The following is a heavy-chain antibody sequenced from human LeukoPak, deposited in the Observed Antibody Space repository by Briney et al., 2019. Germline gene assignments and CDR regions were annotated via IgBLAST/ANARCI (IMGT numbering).Heavy chain of an antibody. CDR1: GYTLTSYG. J-gene: IGHJ4*02. CDR3: ARDWHQIRFLEWLPLDY. CDR2: ISTYNGNT. D-gene: IGHD3-3*01. V-gene: IGHV1-18*01. Sequence: ASVKVSCKASGYTLTSYGISWVRQAPGQGLEWMGWISTYNGNTNYAQKLQGRVTMTTDTSANTAYMELRSLRSDDTAVYYCARDWHQIRFLEWLPLDYWGQGTLVTVSS.